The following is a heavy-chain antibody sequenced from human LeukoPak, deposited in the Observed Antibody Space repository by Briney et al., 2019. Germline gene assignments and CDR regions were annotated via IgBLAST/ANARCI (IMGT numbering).Heavy chain of an antibody. CDR3: ARDYYDSSGYGAHDAFDF. CDR2: IVVGSGNT. D-gene: IGHD3-22*01. V-gene: IGHV1-58*02. Sequence: ASVKVSCKASGFTFTSSAIQWVRQARGQRLEWIGWIVVGSGNTNYAQKFQERITITRDMSTSTAYMELSSLRSEDTAVYYCARDYYDSSGYGAHDAFDFWGQGTMVTVSS. CDR1: GFTFTSSA. J-gene: IGHJ3*01.